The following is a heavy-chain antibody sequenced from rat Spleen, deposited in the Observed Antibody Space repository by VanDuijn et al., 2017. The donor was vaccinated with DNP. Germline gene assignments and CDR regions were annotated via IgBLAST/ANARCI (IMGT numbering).Heavy chain of an antibody. Sequence: EVQLVESGGDLVQPGRSLRLSCAASGFTFSDYYMAWVRQAPAKGLEWVASISPDGHITYYRDSVKGRFTISRDNGKSTLYLQMDSLRSEDMATYYCARQNTIAARRAMDAWGQGTSVTVSS. D-gene: IGHD1-2*01. CDR2: ISPDGHIT. J-gene: IGHJ4*01. V-gene: IGHV5-25*01. CDR1: GFTFSDYY. CDR3: ARQNTIAARRAMDA.